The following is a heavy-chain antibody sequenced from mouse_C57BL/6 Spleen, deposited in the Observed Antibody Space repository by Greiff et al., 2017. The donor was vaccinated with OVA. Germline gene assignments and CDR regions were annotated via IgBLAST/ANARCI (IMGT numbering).Heavy chain of an antibody. J-gene: IGHJ4*01. CDR3: ARYEAGTFYYAMDY. Sequence: EVHLVESGPVLVKPGASVKMSCKASGYTFTDYYMNWVKQSHGKSLEWIGVINPYNGGTSYNQKFKGKATLTVDKSSSTAYMELNSLTSEDSAVYYCARYEAGTFYYAMDYWGQGTSVTVSS. CDR2: INPYNGGT. D-gene: IGHD4-1*01. CDR1: GYTFTDYY. V-gene: IGHV1-19*01.